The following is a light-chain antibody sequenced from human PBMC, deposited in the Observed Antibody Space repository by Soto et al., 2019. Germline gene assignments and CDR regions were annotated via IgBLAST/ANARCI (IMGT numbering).Light chain of an antibody. J-gene: IGLJ2*01. Sequence: QSVLTQPPSASGTPGQRVTISCSGSSSNIGSNTVTCYPHLPGTAPKTLISSNNQRPSGAPDRFSGSQSGTSVSLAISGLQCEDEADYYCAALVDSLKPVVFGRGTKLTVL. CDR3: AALVDSLKPVV. V-gene: IGLV1-44*01. CDR2: SNN. CDR1: SSNIGSNT.